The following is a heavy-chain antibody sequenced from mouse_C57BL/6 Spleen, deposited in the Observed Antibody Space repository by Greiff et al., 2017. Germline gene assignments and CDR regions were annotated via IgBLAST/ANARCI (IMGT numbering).Heavy chain of an antibody. V-gene: IGHV1-50*01. CDR1: GYTFTSYW. CDR3: ARSGGAMDY. CDR2: IDPSDSYT. J-gene: IGHJ4*01. Sequence: VQLQQPGAELVKPGASVKLSCKASGYTFTSYWMQWVKQRPGPGLEWIGEIDPSDSYTNYNQKFKGKATLTVDTSSSTAYMQLISLTSEDSAVYYCARSGGAMDYWGQGTSVTVSS.